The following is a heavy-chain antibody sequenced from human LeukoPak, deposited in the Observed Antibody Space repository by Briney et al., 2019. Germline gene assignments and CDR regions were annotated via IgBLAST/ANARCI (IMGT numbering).Heavy chain of an antibody. CDR2: IKQDGSEK. V-gene: IGHV3-7*05. CDR3: ARDPVGPYGMDV. CDR1: GFTVSSHW. Sequence: GGSLRLSCAASGFTVSSHWMSSVRQAPGKGLEWVANIKQDGSEKYYVDTVKGRFTISRDNAKTSLNLPMNSLRAEDTAVYYCARDPVGPYGMDVWGQGTTVTVSS. D-gene: IGHD1-26*01. J-gene: IGHJ6*02.